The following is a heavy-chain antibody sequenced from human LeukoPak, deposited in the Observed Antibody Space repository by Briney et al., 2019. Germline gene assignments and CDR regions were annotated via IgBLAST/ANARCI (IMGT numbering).Heavy chain of an antibody. D-gene: IGHD6-19*01. CDR3: AKEGGSSGWYYYYYMDV. V-gene: IGHV3-53*01. Sequence: GGSLRLSCAASGFTVSSNYMSWVRQAPGKGLEWVSVIYSGGSTYYADSVKGRFTISRDNSKNTLYLQMNSLRAEDTAVYYCAKEGGSSGWYYYYYMDVWGKGTTVTVSS. CDR1: GFTVSSNY. J-gene: IGHJ6*03. CDR2: IYSGGST.